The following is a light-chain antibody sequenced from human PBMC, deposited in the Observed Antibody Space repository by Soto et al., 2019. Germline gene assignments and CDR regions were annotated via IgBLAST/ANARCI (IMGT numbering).Light chain of an antibody. V-gene: IGKV1-27*01. Sequence: QMTQSPSSLSASVGDRVTITCRASQDISNYLAWYQQKPGGAPKLLIYEASTLQSGVPSRFSGSGSGADFTLTISSLQPEDVAFYYCQKYNDAPRTFGQGTRVEMK. J-gene: IGKJ1*01. CDR2: EAS. CDR3: QKYNDAPRT. CDR1: QDISNY.